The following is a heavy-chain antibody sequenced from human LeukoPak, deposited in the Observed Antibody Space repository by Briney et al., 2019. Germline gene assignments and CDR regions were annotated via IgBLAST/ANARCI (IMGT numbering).Heavy chain of an antibody. CDR1: GFTFDDYG. J-gene: IGHJ4*02. V-gene: IGHV3-20*01. CDR3: ARSRGSGYYDY. D-gene: IGHD3-22*01. Sequence: GGSLRLCCAASGFTFDDYGMSWGRQAPGKGLEWVSGINWNGGSTGYADSVKGRFTISRDNAKNSLYLQMNSLRAEDTALYHCARSRGSGYYDYWGQGTLVTVSS. CDR2: INWNGGST.